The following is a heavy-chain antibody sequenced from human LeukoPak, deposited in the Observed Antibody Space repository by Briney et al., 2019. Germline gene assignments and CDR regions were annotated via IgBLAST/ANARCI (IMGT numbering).Heavy chain of an antibody. CDR3: ARGGSGYDYKNWFDP. D-gene: IGHD5-12*01. CDR2: INPNSGGT. V-gene: IGHV1-2*02. Sequence: ASVKVSCKASGYTFTSYDINWVRQATGQGLEWMGWINPNSGGTNYAQKFQGRVTMTRDTSISTAYMELSRLRSDDTAVYYCARGGSGYDYKNWFDPWGQGTLVTVSS. CDR1: GYTFTSYD. J-gene: IGHJ5*02.